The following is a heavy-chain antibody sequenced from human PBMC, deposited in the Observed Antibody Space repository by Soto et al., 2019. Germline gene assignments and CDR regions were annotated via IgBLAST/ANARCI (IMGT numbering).Heavy chain of an antibody. Sequence: QVQLVQSGAEVRKPGSSVKVSCKASGGTFSRHAISWVRQAPGQGLEWMGGIIPIFGTANHAQKFQGRVTIIADESTSTVYMELSSLRSEDTAVYYCARDGTTYYYDSSGYSFDYWGQGTLVTVSS. D-gene: IGHD3-22*01. CDR1: GGTFSRHA. CDR2: IIPIFGTA. V-gene: IGHV1-69*01. J-gene: IGHJ4*02. CDR3: ARDGTTYYYDSSGYSFDY.